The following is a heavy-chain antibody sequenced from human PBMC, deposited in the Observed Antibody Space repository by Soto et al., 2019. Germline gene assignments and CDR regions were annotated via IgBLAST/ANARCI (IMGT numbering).Heavy chain of an antibody. CDR3: ARGDRGAFDL. CDR1: GFTFDYYW. Sequence: EVQLVESGGGLVQPGESLILSCAASGFTFDYYWMHWVRQAPGKGLVWVSRIHSDGTSTTYADSVKGRFTISRDNAKNTLSLQMNSLRAEDTAVYYCARGDRGAFDLWCQGTVVTVSS. J-gene: IGHJ3*01. V-gene: IGHV3-74*01. CDR2: IHSDGTST. D-gene: IGHD1-26*01.